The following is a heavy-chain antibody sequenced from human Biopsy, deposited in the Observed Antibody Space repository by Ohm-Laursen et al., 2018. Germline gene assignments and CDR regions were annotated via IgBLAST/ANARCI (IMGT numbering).Heavy chain of an antibody. D-gene: IGHD3-16*01. Sequence: SDTLSLTCAVSGGSFSGYYWSWIRQTPGKGLEWIGEVSRSGSTNYNPSLKSRVTISVDTSKNQFSLNLSSVTAADTAVYYCARLTGDYIWGNWRINHDPFDIWDQGTSVTVSS. V-gene: IGHV4-34*01. J-gene: IGHJ3*02. CDR3: ARLTGDYIWGNWRINHDPFDI. CDR1: GGSFSGYY. CDR2: VSRSGST.